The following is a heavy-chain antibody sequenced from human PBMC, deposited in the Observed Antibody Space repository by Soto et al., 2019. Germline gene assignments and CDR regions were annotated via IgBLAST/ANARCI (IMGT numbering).Heavy chain of an antibody. J-gene: IGHJ4*02. V-gene: IGHV3-23*01. CDR2: ISGSGGST. D-gene: IGHD6-19*01. Sequence: GGSLRLSCTASGFTFSSYAMSWVRQAPGKGLEWVSVISGSGGSTYYADSVKGRSTISRDNSKNTLFLQMNSLRAEDTAVYYCAKGLGYSSGWHVLFDYWGQGALVTVSS. CDR1: GFTFSSYA. CDR3: AKGLGYSSGWHVLFDY.